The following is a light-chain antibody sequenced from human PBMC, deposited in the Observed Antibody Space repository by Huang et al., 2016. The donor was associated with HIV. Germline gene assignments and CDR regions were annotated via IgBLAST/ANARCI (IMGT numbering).Light chain of an antibody. CDR2: GAS. CDR1: QSVSSN. J-gene: IGKJ4*01. CDR3: QQYNNWPFT. V-gene: IGKV3-15*01. Sequence: EIVMTQSPATLSVSPGERATLSCRASQSVSSNLAWYQQKPGQAPRLLIYGASTRATGIPARFSGSVSGTEFTLTISSLQSEDFAVYYCQQYNNWPFTFGGGTKVEIK.